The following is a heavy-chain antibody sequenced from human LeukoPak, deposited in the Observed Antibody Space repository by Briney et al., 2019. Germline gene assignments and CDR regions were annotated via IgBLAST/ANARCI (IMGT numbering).Heavy chain of an antibody. CDR2: ISGSGGST. J-gene: IGHJ4*02. CDR3: ARGRYDSSGPDY. CDR1: GFTFSSYA. V-gene: IGHV3-23*01. D-gene: IGHD3-22*01. Sequence: GGSLRLSCAASGFTFSSYAMSWVRQAPGKGLEWVSAISGSGGSTYYADSVKGRFTISRDNAKNSLYLQMNSLRAEDTAVYYCARGRYDSSGPDYWGQGTLVTVSS.